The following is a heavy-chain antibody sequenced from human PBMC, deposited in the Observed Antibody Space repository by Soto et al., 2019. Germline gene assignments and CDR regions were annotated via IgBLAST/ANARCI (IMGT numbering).Heavy chain of an antibody. D-gene: IGHD6-13*01. J-gene: IGHJ6*03. CDR3: ARIAGLISSYYHYFMDV. V-gene: IGHV4-34*01. Sequence: SETLSLTCAVYGGSFSGYYWSWIRQPPGKGLEWIGEINHSGSTNYNPSLKSRVTISVDTSKNQFSLKLSSVTAADTAVYYCARIAGLISSYYHYFMDVRGKGTTVIVSS. CDR2: INHSGST. CDR1: GGSFSGYY.